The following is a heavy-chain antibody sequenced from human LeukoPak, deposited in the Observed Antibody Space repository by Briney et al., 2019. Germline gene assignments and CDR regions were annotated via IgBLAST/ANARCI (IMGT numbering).Heavy chain of an antibody. Sequence: EASVKVSCKASGYTFTSYGISWVRQAPGQGLEWMGWISAYNGNTNYAQKLQGRVTMTADTSTSTAYMELRSLRSDDTAVYYCARERDEGLGVVAFWAPYYYYGMDVWGQGTTVTVSS. V-gene: IGHV1-18*01. CDR1: GYTFTSYG. J-gene: IGHJ6*02. CDR3: ARERDEGLGVVAFWAPYYYYGMDV. D-gene: IGHD5-24*01. CDR2: ISAYNGNT.